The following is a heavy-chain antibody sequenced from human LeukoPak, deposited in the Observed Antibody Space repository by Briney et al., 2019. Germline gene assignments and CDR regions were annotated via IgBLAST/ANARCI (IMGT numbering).Heavy chain of an antibody. V-gene: IGHV3-30*18. CDR1: GFTFSSYG. CDR3: AKDAGMGGAFGY. D-gene: IGHD1-26*01. Sequence: GGSLRLSCAASGFTFSSYGMHWVRQAPGKGLEWVAVISYDGSNKYYADSVKGRFTISRDNSKNTLYLQMNSLRAEDTAVYYCAKDAGMGGAFGYWGQGTLVTVSS. J-gene: IGHJ4*02. CDR2: ISYDGSNK.